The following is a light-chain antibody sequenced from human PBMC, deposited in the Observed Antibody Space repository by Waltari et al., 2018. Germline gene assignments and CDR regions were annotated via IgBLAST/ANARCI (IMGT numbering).Light chain of an antibody. V-gene: IGLV2-23*02. CDR1: SSDVVAHTY. CDR3: CSYAGSSTPVI. CDR2: DVS. J-gene: IGLJ2*01. Sequence: QSALTQPASVSGSPGQSITIPFTGTSSDVVAHTYTRWYQQHPGKAPNFIFYDVSKRPSGVSNRFSGSKSGNTASLTISGLQAEDEADYYCCSYAGSSTPVIFGGGTKLTVL.